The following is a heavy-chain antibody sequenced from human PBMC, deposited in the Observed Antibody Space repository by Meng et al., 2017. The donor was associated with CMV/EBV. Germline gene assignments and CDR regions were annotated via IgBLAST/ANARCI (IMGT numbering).Heavy chain of an antibody. CDR2: INPSGGST. CDR3: ARALEAGMGGMDV. J-gene: IGHJ6*02. D-gene: IGHD6-13*01. CDR1: GYTFTGYY. V-gene: IGHV1-46*01. Sequence: ASVKVSCKASGYTFTGYYMHWVRQAPGQGLEWMGIINPSGGSTSYAQKFQGRVTMTRDTSTSTVYMELSSLRSEDTAVYYCARALEAGMGGMDVWGQGTTVTVSS.